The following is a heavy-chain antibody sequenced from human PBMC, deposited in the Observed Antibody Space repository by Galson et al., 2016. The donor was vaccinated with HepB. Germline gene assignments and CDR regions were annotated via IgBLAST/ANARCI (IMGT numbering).Heavy chain of an antibody. CDR3: AKERVQYHLPCFFDS. Sequence: SLRLSCAVSGFSFYTYGMHWVRQAPGKGLEWVAAISFDGSKTYYADSVKGRFTFTRDNPRNILFLQMNSLRAGDSAVYFCAKERVQYHLPCFFDSWGQGALVTVSS. CDR1: GFSFYTYG. D-gene: IGHD2-2*01. CDR2: ISFDGSKT. J-gene: IGHJ4*02. V-gene: IGHV3-30*18.